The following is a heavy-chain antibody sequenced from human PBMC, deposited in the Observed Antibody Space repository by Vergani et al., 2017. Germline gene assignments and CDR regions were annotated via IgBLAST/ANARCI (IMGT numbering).Heavy chain of an antibody. V-gene: IGHV1-46*01. CDR1: GYTFTSYY. J-gene: IGHJ3*02. D-gene: IGHD4-11*01. CDR3: ARPEVTEGAFDI. CDR2: INPSGGST. Sequence: QVQLVQSGAEVKKPGSSVKVSCKASGYTFTSYYMHWVRQAPGQGLEWMGIINPSGGSTSYAQKFQGRVTMTRDTSTSTAYMELRSLRSDDTAVYYCARPEVTEGAFDIWGQGTMVTVSS.